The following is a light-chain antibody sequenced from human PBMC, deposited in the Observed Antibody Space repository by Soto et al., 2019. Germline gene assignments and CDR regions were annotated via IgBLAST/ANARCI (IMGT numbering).Light chain of an antibody. CDR1: QSVLFSSNNKNY. CDR2: WAS. Sequence: IVMTQCPASLAVYMGERATINCKSNQSVLFSSNNKNYLSWYQQKPGQPPKLLIYWASTRESGVPDRFGGSGSGTDFTLTISSLQAEDVAIYYCQQYYRSPFNFGPGTKVYIK. CDR3: QQYYRSPFN. V-gene: IGKV4-1*01. J-gene: IGKJ3*01.